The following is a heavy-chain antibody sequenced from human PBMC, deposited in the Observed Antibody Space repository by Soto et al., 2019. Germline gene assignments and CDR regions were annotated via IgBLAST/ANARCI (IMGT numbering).Heavy chain of an antibody. CDR3: ARGGIAAADDAFDI. CDR1: GGSISSSSYY. Sequence: QLQLQESGPGLVKPSETLSLTCTVSGGSISSSSYYWGWIRQPPGKGLEWIGSIYYSGSTYYNPSLRSRVPIYVDTSKNQFSLKLSSVTAADTAVYYCARGGIAAADDAFDIWGQGTMVTVSS. V-gene: IGHV4-39*01. D-gene: IGHD6-13*01. CDR2: IYYSGST. J-gene: IGHJ3*02.